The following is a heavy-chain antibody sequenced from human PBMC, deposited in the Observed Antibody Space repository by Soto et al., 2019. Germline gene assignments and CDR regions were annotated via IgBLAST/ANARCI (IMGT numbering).Heavy chain of an antibody. CDR3: ARGGYYDSSDHDAFDI. CDR2: INPNSGGT. V-gene: IGHV1-2*02. CDR1: GYTFTGYY. Sequence: GASVKVSCKASGYTFTGYYMHWVRQAPGQGLEWMGWINPNSGGTNYAQKFQGRVTMTRDTSISTAYMELSRLRSDDTAVYYCARGGYYDSSDHDAFDIWGQGTMVTGSS. D-gene: IGHD3-22*01. J-gene: IGHJ3*02.